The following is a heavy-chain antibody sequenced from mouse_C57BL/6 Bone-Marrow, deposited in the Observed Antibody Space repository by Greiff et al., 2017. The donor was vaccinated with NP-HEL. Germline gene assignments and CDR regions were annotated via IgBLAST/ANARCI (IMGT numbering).Heavy chain of an antibody. CDR2: ISSGGSYT. Sequence: EVQGVESGGDLVKPGGSLKLSCAASGFTFSSYGMSWVRQTPDKRLEWVATISSGGSYTYYPDSVKGRFTISRDNAKNTLYLQMSRLKSEDTAMYYCARHEDYWGQGTTLTVSS. J-gene: IGHJ2*01. CDR1: GFTFSSYG. V-gene: IGHV5-6*01. CDR3: ARHEDY.